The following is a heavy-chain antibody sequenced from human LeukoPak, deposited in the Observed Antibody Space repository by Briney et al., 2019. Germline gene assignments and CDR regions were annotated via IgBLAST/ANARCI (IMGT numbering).Heavy chain of an antibody. CDR3: ARRYSSSSFDY. Sequence: KPSETLSLTCTVSGGSVSSGGYYWSWIRQPPGKGLEWIGYIHYSGSTNYSPSLKSRVTISVDTSKIQFSLKLTSVTAADTAVYYCARRYSSSSFDYWGQGTLVTVSS. J-gene: IGHJ4*02. CDR2: IHYSGST. CDR1: GGSVSSGGYY. V-gene: IGHV4-61*08. D-gene: IGHD6-6*01.